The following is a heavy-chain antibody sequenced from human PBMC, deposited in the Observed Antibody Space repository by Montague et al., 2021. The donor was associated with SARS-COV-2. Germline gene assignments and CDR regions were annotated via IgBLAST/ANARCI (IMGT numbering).Heavy chain of an antibody. CDR2: INHSGST. D-gene: IGHD3-22*01. J-gene: IGHJ4*02. Sequence: SETLSLTCAVYGGSFSGYYWGWVRQAPGKGLEWIGEINHSGSTHXNPSLKRGVSMSVDTSKNQFSLKMSSVTAADTAVFYCARSREEFTSIAVIITGGMHYFDSWGQGTLVTASS. V-gene: IGHV4-34*01. CDR1: GGSFSGYY. CDR3: ARSREEFTSIAVIITGGMHYFDS.